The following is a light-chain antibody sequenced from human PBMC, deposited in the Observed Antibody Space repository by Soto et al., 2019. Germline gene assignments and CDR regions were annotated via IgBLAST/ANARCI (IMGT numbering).Light chain of an antibody. CDR3: QQYNNWPRT. Sequence: EIVMTQSPATLSVSPGERATLSYSASQSVSSNLAWYQQKPGQAPRLLIYGASTRATGIPARFSGSGSGTEFTLTISSLQSEDFAVYYCQQYNNWPRTFGQGTKVEIK. CDR1: QSVSSN. CDR2: GAS. J-gene: IGKJ1*01. V-gene: IGKV3-15*01.